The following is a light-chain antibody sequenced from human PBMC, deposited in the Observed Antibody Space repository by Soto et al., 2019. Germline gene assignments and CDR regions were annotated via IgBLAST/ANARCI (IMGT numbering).Light chain of an antibody. V-gene: IGKV3-20*01. J-gene: IGKJ5*01. CDR1: QSVSSSY. CDR3: QQYVSSPSIP. Sequence: EIVLTQSPGTLSLSPGERATLSCRASQSVSSSYLAWYQQKPGQAPRLLIYGASSRATGIPDRFSGSGSGTDFTLTISRLEPEDCAVYYCQQYVSSPSIPFGQGTRLEIK. CDR2: GAS.